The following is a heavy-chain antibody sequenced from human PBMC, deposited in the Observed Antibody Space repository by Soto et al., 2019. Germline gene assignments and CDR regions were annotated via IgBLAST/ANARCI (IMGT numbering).Heavy chain of an antibody. D-gene: IGHD3-16*01. CDR3: ARDTSHGVTIGGLDS. J-gene: IGHJ4*02. Sequence: SETLSLTCTVSGGSISSSNYYWGWIRQPPGKGLEWIGNIYNSGTTSYNQSFRSRVSISIDTSKSQFSLKLTSVSAADTAVYYCARDTSHGVTIGGLDSWGQGTLVTVSS. CDR1: GGSISSSNYY. CDR2: IYNSGTT. V-gene: IGHV4-39*02.